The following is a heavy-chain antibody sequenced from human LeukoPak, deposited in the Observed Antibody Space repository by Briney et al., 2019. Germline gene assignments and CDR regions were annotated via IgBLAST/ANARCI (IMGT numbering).Heavy chain of an antibody. CDR1: GFTFSKYW. V-gene: IGHV3-30*18. D-gene: IGHD5-18*01. CDR2: ISYDGSNK. J-gene: IGHJ4*02. Sequence: GGSLRLSCAASGFTFSKYWMHWVRQAPGKGLEWVAVISYDGSNKYYAESVKGRFTISRDNSKNTVYLQMNSLRAEDTAVYYCAKSGQLWLSSHDHWGQGTLVTVSS. CDR3: AKSGQLWLSSHDH.